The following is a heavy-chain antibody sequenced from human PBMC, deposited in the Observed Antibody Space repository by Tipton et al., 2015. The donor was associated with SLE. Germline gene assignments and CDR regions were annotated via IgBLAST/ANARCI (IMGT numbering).Heavy chain of an antibody. D-gene: IGHD6-19*01. CDR1: GGSIGSLPW. J-gene: IGHJ4*02. CDR3: ASSSPGYTSGGGSLDY. CDR2: IHHDTGTT. Sequence: GSLRLSCAVSGGSIGSLPWWSWVRQPPGKGLEWIGEIHHDTGTTNYNPSLKSRVTISVNTSKNQFSLRLSSVTAADTAVYYCASSSPGYTSGGGSLDYWGQGTLVTVSS. V-gene: IGHV4-4*02.